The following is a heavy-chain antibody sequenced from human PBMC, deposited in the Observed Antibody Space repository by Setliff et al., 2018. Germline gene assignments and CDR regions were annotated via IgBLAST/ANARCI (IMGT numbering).Heavy chain of an antibody. CDR3: ARGLHSGTYWGTRPLGLDY. J-gene: IGHJ4*02. CDR1: GDSISSGRSY. CDR2: IYSSGST. D-gene: IGHD1-26*01. V-gene: IGHV4-61*09. Sequence: SETLSLTCTVSGDSISSGRSYWNWIRQPAGKGLEWIGHIYSSGSTNYNPSLQSRITISLDKSKSQFSLKLTSVTVADTAVYYCARGLHSGTYWGTRPLGLDYWGQGSLVTVSS.